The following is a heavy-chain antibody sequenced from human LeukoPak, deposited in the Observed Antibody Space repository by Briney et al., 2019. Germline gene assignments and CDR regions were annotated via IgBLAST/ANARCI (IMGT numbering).Heavy chain of an antibody. CDR2: INPSGGST. J-gene: IGHJ4*02. V-gene: IGHV1-46*01. D-gene: IGHD3-10*01. Sequence: WASVKVSCKASGYTFTSYYMHWVRQAPGQGLEWMGIINPSGGSTSYAQKFQGRVTMTRDTSTSTVYMELSSLRSEDTAVYYCARNVLWFGESYYFDYWGQGTLVTVSS. CDR3: ARNVLWFGESYYFDY. CDR1: GYTFTSYY.